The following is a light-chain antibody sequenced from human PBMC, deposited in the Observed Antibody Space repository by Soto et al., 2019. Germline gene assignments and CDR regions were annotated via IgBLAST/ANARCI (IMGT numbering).Light chain of an antibody. Sequence: EIVLTQSPATLSLSPGERATLSCRASQSVGNYLAWYQRKPGQAPRLLIYEASNRATGIPARFSGSGSGTYFTLTISRLEPEDVAVYYCQQRSYLVTFGGGTAVEIK. V-gene: IGKV3-11*01. CDR2: EAS. CDR1: QSVGNY. J-gene: IGKJ4*01. CDR3: QQRSYLVT.